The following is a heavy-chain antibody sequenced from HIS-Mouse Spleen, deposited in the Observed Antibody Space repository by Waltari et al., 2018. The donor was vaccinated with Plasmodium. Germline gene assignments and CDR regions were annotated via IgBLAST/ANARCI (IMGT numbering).Heavy chain of an antibody. D-gene: IGHD7-27*01. Sequence: QVQLVQSGAEVKKPGASVKVSCKASGYTFTGYYMHWVRQAPGQGLAWVGWNNPNRGGTNYAQKFQGRVHMTRDTSISTAYMELSRLRSDDTAVYYCARDLVNWADYWGQGTLVTVSS. J-gene: IGHJ4*02. CDR3: ARDLVNWADY. CDR1: GYTFTGYY. V-gene: IGHV1-2*02. CDR2: NNPNRGGT.